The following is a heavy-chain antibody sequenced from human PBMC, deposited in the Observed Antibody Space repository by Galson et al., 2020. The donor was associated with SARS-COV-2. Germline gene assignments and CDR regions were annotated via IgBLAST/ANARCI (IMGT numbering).Heavy chain of an antibody. CDR3: VRDILKWAFDY. CDR2: IDSDFKT. D-gene: IGHD1-26*01. J-gene: IGHJ4*02. Sequence: GESLKISCVASGFTFAGNAMGWVRQVPGKGLEWVSSIDSDFKTYGADSVKGRFTISRDNSKNTLYLQMTSLRVEDTAVYYCVRDILKWAFDYWGQGTLVTVSS. CDR1: GFTFAGNA. V-gene: IGHV3-23*01.